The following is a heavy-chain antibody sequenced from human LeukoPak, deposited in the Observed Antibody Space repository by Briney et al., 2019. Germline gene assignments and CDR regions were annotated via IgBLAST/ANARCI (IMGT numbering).Heavy chain of an antibody. V-gene: IGHV5-51*01. Sequence: GESLKISCRGSGYSFISYWIGWVRQMPGKGLEWMGIINPGDSDTRYSPSFQGQVTISADKSISTAYLQWSSLKASDTAMYYCARRRDTANPREYYFDYWGQGTLVTVSS. CDR2: INPGDSDT. CDR3: ARRRDTANPREYYFDY. J-gene: IGHJ4*02. CDR1: GYSFISYW. D-gene: IGHD5-18*01.